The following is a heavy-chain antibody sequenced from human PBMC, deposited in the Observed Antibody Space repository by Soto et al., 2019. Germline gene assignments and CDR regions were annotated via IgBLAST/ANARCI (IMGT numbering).Heavy chain of an antibody. CDR2: IYSGGST. CDR3: ARDRGCSRTGCQGSGVHAFDS. CDR1: GFTVSSNY. J-gene: IGHJ3*02. D-gene: IGHD2-2*01. Sequence: EVQLVESGGGLVQPGGSLRLSCAASGFTVSSNYMSWVRQAPGKGLEWVSVIYSGGSTFYADSVKGRFTISRDNSKNTLYLQMNSLSGEDTAVYYCARDRGCSRTGCQGSGVHAFDSWGQGTMVTVSS. V-gene: IGHV3-66*01.